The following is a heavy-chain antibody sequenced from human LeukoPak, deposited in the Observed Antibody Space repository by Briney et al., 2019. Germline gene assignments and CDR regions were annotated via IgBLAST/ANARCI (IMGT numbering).Heavy chain of an antibody. Sequence: PSETLSLTCTVSGGSISSSSYYWGWLRQTPGKGREWIGSISYSVSTYYTPAPKSRDTISVDTSKNQFSLKLSSVTAADTAVYYCARHDHSGYDYPNWSDAWGQGTPVTVSS. V-gene: IGHV4-39*01. CDR1: GGSISSSSYY. CDR2: ISYSVST. D-gene: IGHD5-12*01. J-gene: IGHJ5*02. CDR3: ARHDHSGYDYPNWSDA.